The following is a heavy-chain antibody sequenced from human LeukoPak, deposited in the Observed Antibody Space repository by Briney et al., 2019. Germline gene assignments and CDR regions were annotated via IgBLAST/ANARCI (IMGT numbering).Heavy chain of an antibody. CDR1: GFTFSSYG. Sequence: GRSLRLSCAASGFTFSSYGMHWVRQAPGKGLEWVAVIWYDGSNKYYADSVKGRFTISRDNSKNTLYLQTNSLRAEDTAVYYCASPRGYSGYDLVYWGQGTLVTVSS. V-gene: IGHV3-33*01. CDR3: ASPRGYSGYDLVY. J-gene: IGHJ4*02. CDR2: IWYDGSNK. D-gene: IGHD5-12*01.